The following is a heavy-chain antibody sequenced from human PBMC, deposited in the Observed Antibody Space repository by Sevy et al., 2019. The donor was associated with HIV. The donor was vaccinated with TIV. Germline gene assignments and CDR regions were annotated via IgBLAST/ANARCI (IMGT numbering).Heavy chain of an antibody. V-gene: IGHV3-7*03. CDR2: IKKDGSEK. CDR3: ARDCSSTSCLWGLDV. J-gene: IGHJ6*02. Sequence: GGSLRLSCAASGFTFSRYWMSWVRQAPGKGLEWVANIKKDGSEKYYVDSVKGRFTISRDNAKNSLFLQMNGLRAEDTAVYYCARDCSSTSCLWGLDVWGQGTTVTVSS. D-gene: IGHD2-2*01. CDR1: GFTFSRYW.